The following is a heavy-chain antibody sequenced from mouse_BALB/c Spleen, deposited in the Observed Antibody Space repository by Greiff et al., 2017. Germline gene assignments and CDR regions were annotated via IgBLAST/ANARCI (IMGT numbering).Heavy chain of an antibody. CDR3: ARYYDGYYGYAMDY. J-gene: IGHJ4*01. CDR2: ISSGGSYT. D-gene: IGHD2-3*01. V-gene: IGHV5-9-4*01. CDR1: GFSFSSYA. Sequence: EVKLVESGGGLVKPGGSLKLSCAASGFSFSSYAMSWVRQSPEKRLEWVAEISSGGSYTYYPDTVTGRFTISRDNAKNTLYLEMSSLRSEDTAMYYCARYYDGYYGYAMDYWGQGTSVTVSS.